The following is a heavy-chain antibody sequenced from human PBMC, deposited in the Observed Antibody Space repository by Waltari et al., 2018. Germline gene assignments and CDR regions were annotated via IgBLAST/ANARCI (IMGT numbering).Heavy chain of an antibody. Sequence: EVQLVESGGGLIQPGGSLRLSCAASGFTVSSNYTTWVRQAPGKGLEWVSVIYSGCSTYYADSVKGRFTISRDNSKNTLYLQMNSLRAEDTAVYYCARLYSSSRDFDYWGQGTLVTVSS. V-gene: IGHV3-53*01. CDR3: ARLYSSSRDFDY. CDR2: IYSGCST. D-gene: IGHD6-13*01. CDR1: GFTVSSNY. J-gene: IGHJ4*02.